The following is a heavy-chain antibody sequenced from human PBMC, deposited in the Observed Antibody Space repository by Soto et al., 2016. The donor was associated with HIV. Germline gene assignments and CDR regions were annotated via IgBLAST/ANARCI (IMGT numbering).Heavy chain of an antibody. J-gene: IGHJ4*02. CDR1: GFTFSNAW. V-gene: IGHV3-15*01. CDR2: IKSKTDGGTT. CDR3: TTAKVGATGLDY. D-gene: IGHD1-26*01. Sequence: EVQLVESGGGLVKPGGSLRLSCAASGFTFSNAWMSWVRQAPGKGLEWVGRIKSKTDGGTTDYAAPVKGRFTISRDDSKNTLYLQMNSLKTEDTAVYYCTTAKVGATGLDYWGQGTLVTVSS.